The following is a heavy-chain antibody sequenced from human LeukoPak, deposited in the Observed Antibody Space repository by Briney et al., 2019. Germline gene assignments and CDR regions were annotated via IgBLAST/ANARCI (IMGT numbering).Heavy chain of an antibody. CDR3: ARHYYDSSGYYGADY. Sequence: PSETLSLTCAVYGGSFSGYYWSWIRQPPGKGLEWIGEINHSGSTNYNPSLKSRVTISVDTSKNQFSLKLSSVTAADTAVYYCARHYYDSSGYYGADYWGQGTLVTVSS. CDR1: GGSFSGYY. V-gene: IGHV4-34*01. J-gene: IGHJ4*02. CDR2: INHSGST. D-gene: IGHD3-22*01.